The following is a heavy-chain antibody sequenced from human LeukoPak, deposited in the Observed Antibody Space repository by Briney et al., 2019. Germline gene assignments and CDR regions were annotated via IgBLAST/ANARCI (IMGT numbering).Heavy chain of an antibody. D-gene: IGHD3-10*01. CDR3: ARWPGGLSGTYYEPSTNWFDP. J-gene: IGHJ5*02. CDR2: IGAYKGNT. Sequence: GASVKVSCKASGYALISYGISWVRQAPGQGLEWMGWIGAYKGNTNYAQKFQGRVTLTTDTSTSTAYMELRSLRSDDTAVYYCARWPGGLSGTYYEPSTNWFDPWGQGVLVTVSS. CDR1: GYALISYG. V-gene: IGHV1-18*01.